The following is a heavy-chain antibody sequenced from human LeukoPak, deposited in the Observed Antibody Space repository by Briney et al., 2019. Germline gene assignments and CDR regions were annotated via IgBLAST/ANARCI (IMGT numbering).Heavy chain of an antibody. CDR1: GGSFSGYY. V-gene: IGHV4-34*01. Sequence: SETLSLTCAVYGGSFSGYYWSWIRQPPGKGLEWIGEINHSGSTNYNPSLKSRVTISVDTSKNQFSLKLSSVTAADTAVYYCASLRVVPAAMGTLDYWGQGTLVTVSS. J-gene: IGHJ4*02. CDR3: ASLRVVPAAMGTLDY. D-gene: IGHD2-2*01. CDR2: INHSGST.